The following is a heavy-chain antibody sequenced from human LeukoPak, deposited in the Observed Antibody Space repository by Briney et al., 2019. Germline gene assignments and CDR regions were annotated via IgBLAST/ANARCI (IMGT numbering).Heavy chain of an antibody. D-gene: IGHD1-26*01. CDR3: ARGWGQGELDAFDI. Sequence: SQTLSLTCAVSGGSVSSSSAAWNWIRQSPSRGLEWLGRTYYRSKWYNDYAVTVRIPITINQDTSKNQFSLQLNSVTPEDTAVYYCARGWGQGELDAFDIWGQGTMVTVSS. V-gene: IGHV6-1*01. J-gene: IGHJ3*02. CDR2: TYYRSKWYN. CDR1: GGSVSSSSAA.